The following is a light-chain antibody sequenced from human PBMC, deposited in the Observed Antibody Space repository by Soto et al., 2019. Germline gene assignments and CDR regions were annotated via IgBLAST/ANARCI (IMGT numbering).Light chain of an antibody. CDR1: SSDVGGYNY. Sequence: QSVLTQPASVSGSPGQSITISCTGTSSDVGGYNYVSWYQQHPGKAPKLMIHDVSNRPSGVSNRFSGSKSGNTASLTISGLQAEDEADYYCSSYTSSSTHYVFGTGTKVTVL. CDR3: SSYTSSSTHYV. V-gene: IGLV2-14*01. CDR2: DVS. J-gene: IGLJ1*01.